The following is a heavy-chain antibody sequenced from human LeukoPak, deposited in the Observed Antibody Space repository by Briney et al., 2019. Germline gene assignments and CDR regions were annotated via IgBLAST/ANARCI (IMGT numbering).Heavy chain of an antibody. CDR1: GYTFTDYY. V-gene: IGHV1-2*02. CDR3: ARGGPQRTYYYDSSGYLYGMDV. D-gene: IGHD3-22*01. CDR2: INPNSGGT. J-gene: IGHJ6*02. Sequence: ASVKVSCKASGYTFTDYYMHWVRQAPGQGLEWMGWINPNSGGTNYAQKFQGRVTMTRDTSISTAYMELSRLRSDDTAVYYCARGGPQRTYYYDSSGYLYGMDVWGQGTTVTVSS.